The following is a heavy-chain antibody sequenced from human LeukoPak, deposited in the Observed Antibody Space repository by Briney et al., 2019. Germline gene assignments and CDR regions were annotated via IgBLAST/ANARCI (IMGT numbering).Heavy chain of an antibody. Sequence: PGGSLRLSCAASGFTFSSYWMSWVRQAPGKGLEWVAKIKQDGSEKYYVDSVKGRFTISRDNAKNSLYLQMNSLRAEDTAVYYCARDATVKGAFVDYWGQGTLITVSS. CDR3: ARDATVKGAFVDY. CDR1: GFTFSSYW. CDR2: IKQDGSEK. D-gene: IGHD4-17*01. J-gene: IGHJ4*02. V-gene: IGHV3-7*03.